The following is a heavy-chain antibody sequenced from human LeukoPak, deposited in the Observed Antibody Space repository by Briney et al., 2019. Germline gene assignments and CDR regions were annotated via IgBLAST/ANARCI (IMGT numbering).Heavy chain of an antibody. CDR1: GGTFSSYA. Sequence: SVKVSCKASGGTFSSYAISWVRQAPGQGLEWMGGIIPIFGTANYAQKFQGRVTITADKSTSTAYMELSSLRSEDTAVYYCASRAHTYYDILTGYYNYYYYYMDVWGKGTTVTVSS. J-gene: IGHJ6*03. V-gene: IGHV1-69*06. CDR3: ASRAHTYYDILTGYYNYYYYYMDV. CDR2: IIPIFGTA. D-gene: IGHD3-9*01.